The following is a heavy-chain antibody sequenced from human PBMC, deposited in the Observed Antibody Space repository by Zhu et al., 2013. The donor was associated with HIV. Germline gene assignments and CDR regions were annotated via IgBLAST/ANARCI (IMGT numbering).Heavy chain of an antibody. CDR2: ISAYSGNT. CDR3: ARPYDFWSGSTPNFGY. V-gene: IGHV1-18*01. J-gene: IGHJ4*02. Sequence: QVQLVQSGAEVKKPGASVKVSCKASGYSFTSYGISWVRQAHGQGLEWMGWISAYSGNTNYAQKLQGRVTMTTDTSTSTAYMELRSLRSDDAAVYYCARPYDFWSGSTPNFGYWGQGTLVTVSS. CDR1: GYSFTSYG. D-gene: IGHD3-3*01.